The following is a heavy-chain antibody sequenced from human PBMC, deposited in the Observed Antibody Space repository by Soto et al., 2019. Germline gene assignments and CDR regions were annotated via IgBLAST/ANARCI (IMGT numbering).Heavy chain of an antibody. V-gene: IGHV1-8*01. CDR1: GYTFTSYD. Sequence: GASVKGSCKASGYTFTSYDINWVRQATGQGLEWMGWMNPNSGNTGYAQKFQGRVTMTRNTSISTAYMELSSLRSEDTAVYYCARGSRYDFWSGSHDAFDIWGQGTMVTGSS. CDR3: ARGSRYDFWSGSHDAFDI. D-gene: IGHD3-3*01. J-gene: IGHJ3*02. CDR2: MNPNSGNT.